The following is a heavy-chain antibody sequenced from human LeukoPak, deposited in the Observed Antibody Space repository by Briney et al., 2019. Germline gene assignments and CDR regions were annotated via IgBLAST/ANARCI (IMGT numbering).Heavy chain of an antibody. D-gene: IGHD6-19*01. CDR3: ARRGAGSGGLDY. Sequence: GGSLRLSCAAPGFSFSLDAMNWVRQAPGKGLEWVSTIIETGASPYYADSVRGRFTVSRDSSKNMFYLQMSSLRAEDTAIYYCARRGAGSGGLDYWGEGTLVTVSS. CDR2: IIETGASP. J-gene: IGHJ4*02. CDR1: GFSFSLDA. V-gene: IGHV3-23*01.